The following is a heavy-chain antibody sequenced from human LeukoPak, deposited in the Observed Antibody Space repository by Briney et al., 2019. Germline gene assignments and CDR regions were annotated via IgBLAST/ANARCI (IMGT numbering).Heavy chain of an antibody. D-gene: IGHD2-8*01. CDR1: GGSISSYY. Sequence: SETLSLTCTVSGGSISSYYWSWIRQPPGKGLEWIGYIYYTGSTNYNPSLKSRVTISVDTSKNQFSLKLSSVTAADTAMYYCARHIGGVDYYWGQGALVTVSS. CDR2: IYYTGST. V-gene: IGHV4-59*08. CDR3: ARHIGGVDYY. J-gene: IGHJ4*02.